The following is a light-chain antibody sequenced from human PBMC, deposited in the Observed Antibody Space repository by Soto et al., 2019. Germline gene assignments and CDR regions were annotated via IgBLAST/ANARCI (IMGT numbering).Light chain of an antibody. CDR1: QSVSSSY. V-gene: IGKV3-20*01. CDR3: QQYGNSPRT. Sequence: EIVLTQSPGTLSLSPGERATLSCRASQSVSSSYLAWYQQKAGQAPRLVIYGASIRATGIPDRFSGSGSGTDFTLTISRLKPDDSAVYYCQQYGNSPRTFGQGTTVEIK. J-gene: IGKJ1*01. CDR2: GAS.